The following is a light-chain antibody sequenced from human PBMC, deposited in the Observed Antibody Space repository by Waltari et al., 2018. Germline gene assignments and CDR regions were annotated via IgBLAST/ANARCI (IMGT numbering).Light chain of an antibody. J-gene: IGLJ3*02. CDR2: EVG. CDR3: SAYTGSDTLV. Sequence: QSALTHPPSASGAPGQSVTISCPGTSSDGGGSKYVPWYQQHPGKAPKLIIYEVGNRPSGVPDRFSGSKSGNTASLTVSGLQAEDEADYYCSAYTGSDTLVFGGGTKLTVL. CDR1: SSDGGGSKY. V-gene: IGLV2-8*01.